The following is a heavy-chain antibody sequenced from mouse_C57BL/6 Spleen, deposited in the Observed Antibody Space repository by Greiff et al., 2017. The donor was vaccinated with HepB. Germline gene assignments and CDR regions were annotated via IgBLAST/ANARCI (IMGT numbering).Heavy chain of an antibody. D-gene: IGHD1-1*01. V-gene: IGHV1-80*01. Sequence: VQLQQSGAELVKPGASVKISCKASGYAFSSYWMNWVKQRPGKGLEWIGQIYPGDGDTNYNGKFKGKATLTADKSSSTAYMQLSSLTSEDSAVYFCERRRITTVVAFDYWGQGTTLTVSS. CDR1: GYAFSSYW. J-gene: IGHJ2*01. CDR2: IYPGDGDT. CDR3: ERRRITTVVAFDY.